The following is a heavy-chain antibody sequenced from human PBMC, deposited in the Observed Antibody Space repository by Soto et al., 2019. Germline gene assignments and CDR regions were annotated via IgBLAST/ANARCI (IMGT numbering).Heavy chain of an antibody. D-gene: IGHD3-22*01. Sequence: QPXVSLRLSCAASGLTLRSYGMHWVRQAPGRGLAWVAVISNDGSEKYYADSVKGRFTISRDNSKNTLYLQMNSLRPEDTAVYYCAKDALFYYDSSGLRYFDYWGQGTLVTVSS. V-gene: IGHV3-30*18. J-gene: IGHJ4*02. CDR1: GLTLRSYG. CDR3: AKDALFYYDSSGLRYFDY. CDR2: ISNDGSEK.